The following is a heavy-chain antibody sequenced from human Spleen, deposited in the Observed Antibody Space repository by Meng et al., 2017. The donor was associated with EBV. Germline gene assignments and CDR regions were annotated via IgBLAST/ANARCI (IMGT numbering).Heavy chain of an antibody. CDR1: GFDFNDYS. D-gene: IGHD3-22*01. J-gene: IGHJ4*02. CDR2: ITGGSSYI. CDR3: ARGHYYDSSGFHY. V-gene: IGHV3-21*01. Sequence: EVQLVESGGXLVKPGXSLRLSCTASGFDFNDYSMNWVRQAPGKGLEWVSSITGGSSYIYYADSMKGRFTISRDNAKNSLYLQMHSLRAEDTAVYYCARGHYYDSSGFHYGGQGTLVTVSS.